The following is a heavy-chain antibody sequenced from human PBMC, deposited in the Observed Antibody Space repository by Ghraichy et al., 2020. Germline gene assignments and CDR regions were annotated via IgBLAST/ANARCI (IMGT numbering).Heavy chain of an antibody. V-gene: IGHV3-48*04. CDR1: GFSFKDYT. J-gene: IGHJ5*02. CDR3: ARDYSGAAYWFDP. Sequence: GGLRLSCAASGFSFKDYTMNWVRQAPGKGLEWVSYISGSGSTIYYADSVKGRFTISRDNAKNSLFLQMNSLRVEDTAVYYCARDYSGAAYWFDPWGQGILVTVSS. D-gene: IGHD4-11*01. CDR2: ISGSGSTI.